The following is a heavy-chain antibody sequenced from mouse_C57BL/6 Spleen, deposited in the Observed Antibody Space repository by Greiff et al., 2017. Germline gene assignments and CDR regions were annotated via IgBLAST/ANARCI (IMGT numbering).Heavy chain of an antibody. V-gene: IGHV14-4*01. Sequence: EVHLVESGAELVRPGASVKLSCTASGFNIKDDYMHWVKQRPEQGLEWIGWIDPENGDTEYASKFQGKATITADTSSNTAYLQLSSLTSEDTAVYYCTTDTTVPYYFDYWGQGTTLTVSS. CDR1: GFNIKDDY. CDR2: IDPENGDT. CDR3: TTDTTVPYYFDY. J-gene: IGHJ2*01. D-gene: IGHD1-1*01.